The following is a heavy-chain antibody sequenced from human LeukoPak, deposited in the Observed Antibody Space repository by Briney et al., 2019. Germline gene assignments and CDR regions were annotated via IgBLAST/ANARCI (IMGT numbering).Heavy chain of an antibody. J-gene: IGHJ1*01. Sequence: GGSLRLSCAASGFTFITYWMHWVRQAPGKGLVWVSRIKSDGGTNYADSVKGRFTISRDNAKKTVSLQMNSLRPEDTGVYYCARAPSEIGGYYPEYFRHWGQGTLVTVSS. V-gene: IGHV3-74*01. D-gene: IGHD3-22*01. CDR1: GFTFITYW. CDR3: ARAPSEIGGYYPEYFRH. CDR2: IKSDGGT.